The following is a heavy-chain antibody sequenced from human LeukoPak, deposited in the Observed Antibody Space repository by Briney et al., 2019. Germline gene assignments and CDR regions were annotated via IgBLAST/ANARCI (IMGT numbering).Heavy chain of an antibody. CDR3: ARPSCSSTSCCFDH. D-gene: IGHD2-2*01. CDR2: IDPNSGGT. J-gene: IGHJ4*02. Sequence: ASVKVSCKASGYTFSGYYMHWVRQAPGQGLEWMGWIDPNSGGTKYAPKFQGRVTMTRDTSTSTAYMELTSDDTAVYYCARPSCSSTSCCFDHWGQGTLVTVSS. CDR1: GYTFSGYY. V-gene: IGHV1-2*02.